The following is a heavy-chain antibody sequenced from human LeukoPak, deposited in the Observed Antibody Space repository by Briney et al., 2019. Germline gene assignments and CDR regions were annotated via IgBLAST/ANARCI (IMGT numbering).Heavy chain of an antibody. CDR2: IYTSGST. J-gene: IGHJ6*02. CDR3: ASEEYYYEYYYCMDV. D-gene: IGHD3-22*01. CDR1: GGSISSGSYY. Sequence: PSQTLSLTCTVSGGSISSGSYYWSWIRQPAGKGLEWIGRIYTSGSTNYNPPLKSRATISVDTSKNQCSLKLSSVTAADTAVYYSASEEYYYEYYYCMDVWGQGTTVTVSS. V-gene: IGHV4-61*02.